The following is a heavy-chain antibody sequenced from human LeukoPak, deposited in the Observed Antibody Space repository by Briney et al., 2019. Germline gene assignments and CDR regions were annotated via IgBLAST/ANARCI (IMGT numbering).Heavy chain of an antibody. D-gene: IGHD5-18*01. CDR2: ISGSGRTI. J-gene: IGHJ4*02. CDR1: GFILNNHA. Sequence: GGSLRLSCAASGFILNNHAMTWVRQSPGKGLQWISVISGSGRTIEYEDSVKGRFTISRDNSKNTVSLQMNNLRVEDTAIYYCAKNVMVKRYIDYWGQGTPVTVSS. V-gene: IGHV3-23*01. CDR3: AKNVMVKRYIDY.